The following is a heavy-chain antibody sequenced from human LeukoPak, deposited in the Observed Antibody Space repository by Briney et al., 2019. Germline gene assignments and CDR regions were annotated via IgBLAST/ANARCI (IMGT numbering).Heavy chain of an antibody. CDR1: GFTFSSYA. CDR3: VKEGIAGDFDY. Sequence: GGSLRLSCAASGFTFSSYAMSWVRQAPGKGLEWVSAISGSGHSTYYADSVKGRFTISRDNSKNTLYLQMNSLRAEDTAVYYYVKEGIAGDFDYWGQGTLVTVSS. J-gene: IGHJ4*02. CDR2: ISGSGHST. V-gene: IGHV3-23*01. D-gene: IGHD6-13*01.